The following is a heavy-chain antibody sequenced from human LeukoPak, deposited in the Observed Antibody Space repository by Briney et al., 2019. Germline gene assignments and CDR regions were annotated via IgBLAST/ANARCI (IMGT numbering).Heavy chain of an antibody. CDR3: AKGVPSYDHYVMGLYGMDV. V-gene: IGHV3-30*18. CDR1: GFTFSSYG. Sequence: GGSLRLSCAASGFTFSSYGMHWFRQAPGKGLEWVAVISYDGSNKYYADSVKGRFTISRDNSKNTLYLQMNSLRAEDTAVYYCAKGVPSYDHYVMGLYGMDVWGQGTTVTVSS. J-gene: IGHJ6*02. CDR2: ISYDGSNK. D-gene: IGHD5-12*01.